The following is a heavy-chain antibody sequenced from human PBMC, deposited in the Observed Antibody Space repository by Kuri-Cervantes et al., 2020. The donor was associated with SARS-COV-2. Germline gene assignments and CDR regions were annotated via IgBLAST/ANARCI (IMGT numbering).Heavy chain of an antibody. V-gene: IGHV3-74*01. J-gene: IGHJ4*02. Sequence: GGSLRLSCAASGFTFSGHWIHWVRQAPGKGLVWVSRINPDGSYTNNADSVKGRFTPSRDNAKNMLFPQMNSLRAEDTAMYYCVRDGDHWNFDYWGQGTPVTVSS. CDR3: VRDGDHWNFDY. D-gene: IGHD1-1*01. CDR1: GFTFSGHW. CDR2: INPDGSYT.